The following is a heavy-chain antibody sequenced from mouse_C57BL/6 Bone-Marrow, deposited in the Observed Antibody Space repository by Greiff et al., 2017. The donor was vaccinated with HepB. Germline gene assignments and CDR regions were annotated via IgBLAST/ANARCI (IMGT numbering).Heavy chain of an antibody. D-gene: IGHD2-4*01. CDR3: ARRDYDYDAAWFAY. Sequence: EVNVVESGGGLVQPGGSLKLSCAASGFTFSDYYMYWVRQTPEKRLEWVAYISNGGGSTYYPDTVKGRFTISRDNAKNTLYLQMSRLKSEDTAMYYCARRDYDYDAAWFAYWGQGTLVTVSA. CDR2: ISNGGGST. J-gene: IGHJ3*01. V-gene: IGHV5-12*01. CDR1: GFTFSDYY.